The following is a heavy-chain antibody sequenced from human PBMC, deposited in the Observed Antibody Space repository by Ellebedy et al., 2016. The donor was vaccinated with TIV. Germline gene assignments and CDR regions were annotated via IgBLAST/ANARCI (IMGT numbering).Heavy chain of an antibody. V-gene: IGHV4-39*07. Sequence: SETLSLTCTVSGGSISSSNYYWSWIRQPPGKGLEWIGEVLHSGGTTYNPSLKSRVTVSADTSKNQFSLNLTSVTAADTAVYYCARGARSSDRRFDSWGQGTLVTVSS. CDR1: GGSISSSNYY. CDR2: VLHSGGT. D-gene: IGHD6-19*01. CDR3: ARGARSSDRRFDS. J-gene: IGHJ4*02.